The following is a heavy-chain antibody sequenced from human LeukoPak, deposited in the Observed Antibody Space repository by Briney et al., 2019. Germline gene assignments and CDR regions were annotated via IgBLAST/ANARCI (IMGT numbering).Heavy chain of an antibody. D-gene: IGHD5-18*01. CDR3: ARGWDTADY. CDR2: INHSGST. V-gene: IGHV4-34*01. J-gene: IGHJ4*02. CDR1: GGSMNNYY. Sequence: SETLSLTCTVSGGSMNNYYWSWIRQPPGKGLEWIGEINHSGSTNYNPSLKSRVTISVDTSKNQFSLKLSSVTAADTAVYYCARGWDTADYWGQGTLVTVSS.